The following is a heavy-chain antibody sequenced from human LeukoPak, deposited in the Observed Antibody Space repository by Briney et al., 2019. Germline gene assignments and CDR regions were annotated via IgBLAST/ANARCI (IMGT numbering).Heavy chain of an antibody. V-gene: IGHV4-34*01. CDR1: GGSFSGYY. CDR2: INHSGST. CDR3: ARGAGKYCGGDCYRPPYYYYGMDV. J-gene: IGHJ6*02. Sequence: SETLSLTCAVYGGSFSGYYWSWIRQPPGKGLEWIGEINHSGSTNYNPSLKSRVTISVDTSKNQFSLKLSSVTAADTAVYYCARGAGKYCGGDCYRPPYYYYGMDVWGQGTTVTVSS. D-gene: IGHD2-21*02.